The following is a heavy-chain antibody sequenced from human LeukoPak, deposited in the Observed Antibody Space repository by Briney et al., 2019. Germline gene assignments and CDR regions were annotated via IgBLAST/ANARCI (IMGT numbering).Heavy chain of an antibody. Sequence: SVKVSCKASGGTLSSYAISWVRQAPGQGLEWMGGIIPIFGTANYAQKFRGRVTITTDESTSTAYMELSSLRSEDTAVYYCARDRKRGSYYGYFDYWGQGTLVSVSS. CDR1: GGTLSSYA. CDR3: ARDRKRGSYYGYFDY. J-gene: IGHJ4*02. V-gene: IGHV1-69*05. D-gene: IGHD1-26*01. CDR2: IIPIFGTA.